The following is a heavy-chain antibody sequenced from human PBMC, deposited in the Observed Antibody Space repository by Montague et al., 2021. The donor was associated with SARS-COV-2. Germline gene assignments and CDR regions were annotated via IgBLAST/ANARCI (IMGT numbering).Heavy chain of an antibody. J-gene: IGHJ4*02. CDR1: GASFSGYY. D-gene: IGHD5-12*01. V-gene: IGHV4-34*01. CDR3: ARDVGKGFSGYETEGGFDY. Sequence: SETLSLTCAVYGASFSGYYWSWIRQAPGKGLEWIGEINHSGSTNYNPSLKSRVTISVDTSKNQFSLKLTSVTAADTAVYWCARDVGKGFSGYETEGGFDYWGQGTLVSVSS. CDR2: INHSGST.